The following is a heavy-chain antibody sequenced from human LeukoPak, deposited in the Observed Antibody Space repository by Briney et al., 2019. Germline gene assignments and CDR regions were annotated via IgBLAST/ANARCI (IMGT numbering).Heavy chain of an antibody. J-gene: IGHJ3*02. V-gene: IGHV4-34*01. CDR1: GGSFSDYY. CDR2: IDHREST. CDR3: ARTDSSGYYFKSRDPLDAFDI. D-gene: IGHD3-22*01. Sequence: SETLSLTCAVYGGSFSDYYWSWIRQPPGKGLEWIGEIDHRESTTYNPSLKSRVTISVDTSKNQFSLKLSSVTAADTAVYYCARTDSSGYYFKSRDPLDAFDIWGQGTMVTVSS.